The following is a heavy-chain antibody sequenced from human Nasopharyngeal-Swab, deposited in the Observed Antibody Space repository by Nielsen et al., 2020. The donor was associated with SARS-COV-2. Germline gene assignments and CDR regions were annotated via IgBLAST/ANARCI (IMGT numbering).Heavy chain of an antibody. V-gene: IGHV3-23*01. J-gene: IGHJ5*02. CDR2: ISGSGGST. D-gene: IGHD6-19*01. CDR3: AKDGGIAVAGWFDP. Sequence: GGSLRPSCAASGFTFSSYAMSWVRQAPGRGLEWASAISGSGGSTYYADSVKGRFTISRDNSKNTLDLQMNSLRAEDTAVYYCAKDGGIAVAGWFDPWGQGTLVTVSS. CDR1: GFTFSSYA.